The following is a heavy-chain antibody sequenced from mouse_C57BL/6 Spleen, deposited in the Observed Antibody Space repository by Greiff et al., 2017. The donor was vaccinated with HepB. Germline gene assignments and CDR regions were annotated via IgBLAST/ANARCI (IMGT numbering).Heavy chain of an antibody. D-gene: IGHD2-5*01. CDR1: GFTFSDYY. V-gene: IGHV5-12*01. Sequence: EVQLQESGGGLVQPGGSLKLSCAASGFTFSDYYMYWVRQTPEKRLEWVAYISNGGGSTYYPDTVKGRFTISRDNAKNTLYLQMSRLKSEDTAMYYCARYYSNYVYAMDYWGQGTSVTVSS. CDR2: ISNGGGST. CDR3: ARYYSNYVYAMDY. J-gene: IGHJ4*01.